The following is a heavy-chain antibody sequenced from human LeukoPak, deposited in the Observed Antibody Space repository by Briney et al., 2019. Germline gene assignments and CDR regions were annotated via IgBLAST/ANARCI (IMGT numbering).Heavy chain of an antibody. CDR1: GFTFSNYN. CDR3: ARVGGATAVTMYFEY. Sequence: PGGSLRLSCAASGFTFSNYNMNWVRQAPGKGLEWLSFMTTSGNTIFYAESVKDRFTISRDNAKKPLYLQMNSLRDEDTAVSYCARVGGATAVTMYFEYWGQGTLVTVSS. V-gene: IGHV3-48*02. CDR2: MTTSGNTI. J-gene: IGHJ4*02. D-gene: IGHD1-26*01.